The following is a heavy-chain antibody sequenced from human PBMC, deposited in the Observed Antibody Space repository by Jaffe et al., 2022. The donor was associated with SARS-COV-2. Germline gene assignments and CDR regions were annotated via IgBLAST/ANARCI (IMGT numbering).Heavy chain of an antibody. J-gene: IGHJ6*02. CDR1: GFTFSSYS. CDR2: ISSSSSYI. V-gene: IGHV3-21*01. D-gene: IGHD6-13*01. Sequence: EVQLVESGGGLVKPGGSLRLSCAASGFTFSSYSMNWVRQAPGKGLEWVSSISSSSSYIYYADSVKGRFTISRDNAKNSLYLQMNSLRAEDTAVYYCARDLIQSAAGLRRGGMDVWGQGTTVTVSS. CDR3: ARDLIQSAAGLRRGGMDV.